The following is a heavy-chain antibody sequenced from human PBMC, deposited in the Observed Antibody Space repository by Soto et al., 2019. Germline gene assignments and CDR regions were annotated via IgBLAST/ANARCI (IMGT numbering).Heavy chain of an antibody. CDR3: ARASRTGVGGGDY. CDR1: GGSVSSGSYY. V-gene: IGHV4-61*01. CDR2: VYYSGST. Sequence: QVQLQESGPGLVKPSETLSLTCTVSGGSVSSGSYYWSWIRQPLGKGLEWIAWVYYSGSTNYNPSLQSRVTISVDTSKNQFSLKLSSVTAADTAVYYCARASRTGVGGGDYWGQGTLVTVS. D-gene: IGHD3-16*01. J-gene: IGHJ4*02.